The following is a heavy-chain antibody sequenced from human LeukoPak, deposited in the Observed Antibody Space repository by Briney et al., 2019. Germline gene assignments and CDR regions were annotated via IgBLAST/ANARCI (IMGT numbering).Heavy chain of an antibody. CDR3: GRHFNSLGAIDI. CDR2: IHYSGLT. CDR1: GGSIRGYY. D-gene: IGHD1-26*01. Sequence: PSETLSLTCTVSGGSIRGYYCSWIRQPPGKGLEWIGYIHYSGLTNSNPSLKSRVTISVDTSKNQFSLKLTSATAADTAVYHCGRHFNSLGAIDIWGQGTMVTVSS. V-gene: IGHV4-59*08. J-gene: IGHJ3*02.